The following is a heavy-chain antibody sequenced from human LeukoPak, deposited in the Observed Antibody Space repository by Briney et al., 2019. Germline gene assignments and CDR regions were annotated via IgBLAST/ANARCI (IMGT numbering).Heavy chain of an antibody. CDR3: ASSGRSGWYNSLRSFLDY. Sequence: SETLSLTCTVSGGSISSYYWSWIRQPAGKGLEWIGEINHSGSTNYNPSLKSRVTISVDTSKNQFSLKLSSVTAADTAVYYCASSGRSGWYNSLRSFLDYWGQGTLVTVSS. J-gene: IGHJ4*02. CDR1: GGSISSYY. D-gene: IGHD6-19*01. V-gene: IGHV4-34*01. CDR2: INHSGST.